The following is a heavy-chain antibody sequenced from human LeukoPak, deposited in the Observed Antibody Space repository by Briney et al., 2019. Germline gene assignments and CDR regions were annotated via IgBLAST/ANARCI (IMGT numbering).Heavy chain of an antibody. CDR3: ARGKVGAYYDY. Sequence: SETLSLTCTVSGGSISSYYWSWIRQPPGKGLEWIGYIYYSGSTNYNPSLKSRVTISVDTSKNQFSLKLSSVTAADTAVYYCARGKVGAYYDYWGQGTLVTVFS. J-gene: IGHJ4*02. V-gene: IGHV4-59*01. CDR1: GGSISSYY. CDR2: IYYSGST. D-gene: IGHD1-26*01.